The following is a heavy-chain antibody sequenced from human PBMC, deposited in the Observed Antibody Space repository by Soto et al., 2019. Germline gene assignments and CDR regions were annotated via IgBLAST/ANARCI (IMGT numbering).Heavy chain of an antibody. V-gene: IGHV3-23*01. Sequence: LRLSCAASGIGSSSYAMTWVRQTLGQGLERVSIISSSGYSTFHADSVQGRFTISRDNSKNTLSLQVNSLRAEDTAVSYCVKSRDGDSRGALDIWGRGTSDT. CDR1: GIGSSSYA. D-gene: IGHD2-21*01. CDR2: ISSSGYST. J-gene: IGHJ3*02. CDR3: VKSRDGDSRGALDI.